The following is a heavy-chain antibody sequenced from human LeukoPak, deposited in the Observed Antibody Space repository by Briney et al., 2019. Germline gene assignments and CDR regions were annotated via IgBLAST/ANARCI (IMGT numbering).Heavy chain of an antibody. CDR2: ISGSGDST. J-gene: IGHJ4*02. Sequence: GGSLRLSCAASGFTFSSYAMSWVRQAPGKGLEWVSAISGSGDSTYYADSVKGRFTISRDNSKNTLYLQMNSMRAEDTAVYYCAKDTCSGGSCYYTTDYWGQGTLVTVSS. CDR3: AKDTCSGGSCYYTTDY. D-gene: IGHD2-15*01. V-gene: IGHV3-23*01. CDR1: GFTFSSYA.